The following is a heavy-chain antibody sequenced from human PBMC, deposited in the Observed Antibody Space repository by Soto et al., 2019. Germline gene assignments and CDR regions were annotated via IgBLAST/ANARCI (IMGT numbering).Heavy chain of an antibody. J-gene: IGHJ6*02. CDR3: ARAIPGGITGTTQNYYYGMDV. V-gene: IGHV1-69*13. Sequence: GASVKVSCKASGGTFSSYAISWVRQAPGQGLEWMGGIIPIFGTANYAQKFQGRVTITADESTSTAYMELSSLRSEDTAVYYCARAIPGGITGTTQNYYYGMDVWGQGTTVTV. CDR2: IIPIFGTA. D-gene: IGHD1-7*01. CDR1: GGTFSSYA.